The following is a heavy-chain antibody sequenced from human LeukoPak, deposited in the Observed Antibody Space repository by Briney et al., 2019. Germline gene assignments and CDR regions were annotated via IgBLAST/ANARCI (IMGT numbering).Heavy chain of an antibody. CDR2: ISWNSGSI. J-gene: IGHJ4*02. D-gene: IGHD6-13*01. CDR3: AKEEGPIIAAAAPD. V-gene: IGHV3-9*01. CDR1: GFTFDDYA. Sequence: PGGSLRLSCAASGFTFDDYAMHWVRQAPGKGLEWGSGISWNSGSIGYADSVKGRFTISRDNAKNSLYLQMNSLRAEDTALYYCAKEEGPIIAAAAPDWGQGTLVTVSS.